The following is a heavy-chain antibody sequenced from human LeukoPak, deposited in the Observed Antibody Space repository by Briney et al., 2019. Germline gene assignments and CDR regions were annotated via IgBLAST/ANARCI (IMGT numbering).Heavy chain of an antibody. CDR1: GFTFSSYA. CDR2: ISYDGSNK. J-gene: IGHJ5*02. Sequence: GGSLRLSCAASGFTFSSYAMHWVRQAPGKGLEWVAVISYDGSNKYYADSVKGRFTISRDNSKNTLYLQMNSLRAEDTAVYYCARDSSDSSGYYPYNWFDPWGQGTLVTVSS. V-gene: IGHV3-30*01. D-gene: IGHD3-22*01. CDR3: ARDSSDSSGYYPYNWFDP.